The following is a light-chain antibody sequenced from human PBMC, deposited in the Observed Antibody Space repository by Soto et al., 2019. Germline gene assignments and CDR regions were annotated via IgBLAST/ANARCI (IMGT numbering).Light chain of an antibody. V-gene: IGKV3-20*01. J-gene: IGKJ2*01. CDR2: GAS. CDR1: QSVSSSY. Sequence: EIVLTQSPGTLSLSPGERATLSCRASQSVSSSYLAWYQQKPGQAPRLLIYGASSRATGIPDRFSGSGSGTGFTLNISRLEPEDFAVYYCQQYGSSPQDTFGQGTKLEIK. CDR3: QQYGSSPQDT.